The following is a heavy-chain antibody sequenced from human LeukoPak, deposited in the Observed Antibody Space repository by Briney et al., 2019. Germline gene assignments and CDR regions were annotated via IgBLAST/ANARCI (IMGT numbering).Heavy chain of an antibody. CDR3: ARGQGGDWIQLWPPPGY. Sequence: GASVKVSCKASGYTFTGYYMHWVRQAPGQGLEWMGWINPNSGGTNYAQKFQGRVTMTRDTSISTAYMELSRLRSDDTAVYYCARGQGGDWIQLWPPPGYWGQGTLVTVSS. CDR1: GYTFTGYY. J-gene: IGHJ4*02. D-gene: IGHD5-18*01. V-gene: IGHV1-2*02. CDR2: INPNSGGT.